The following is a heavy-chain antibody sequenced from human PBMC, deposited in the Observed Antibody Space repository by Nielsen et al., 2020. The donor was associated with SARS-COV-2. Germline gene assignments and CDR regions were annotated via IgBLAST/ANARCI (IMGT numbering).Heavy chain of an antibody. D-gene: IGHD4-17*01. J-gene: IGHJ4*02. CDR1: GYSISSGYY. V-gene: IGHV4-38-2*02. CDR3: AREGYYGDYEAPSPHFDY. Sequence: SETLSLTCTVSGYSISSGYYWGWIRQPPGKGLEWIESIYHSGSTYYNPPLKSRVTLSVDTSKNQFSLKLSSVTAADTAVYYCAREGYYGDYEAPSPHFDYWGQGTLVTVSS. CDR2: IYHSGST.